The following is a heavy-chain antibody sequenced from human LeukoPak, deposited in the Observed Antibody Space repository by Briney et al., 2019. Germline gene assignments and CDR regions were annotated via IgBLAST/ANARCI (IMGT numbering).Heavy chain of an antibody. V-gene: IGHV3-15*01. CDR1: GFTFSDAW. J-gene: IGHJ4*02. CDR3: TTTYIGY. D-gene: IGHD5-12*01. Sequence: GGSLRLSCAASGFTFSDAWMSWVRQAPGKGLEWVGRIKTKTEGGTTDYAAPVKGRFTISRDDSKNTLYLQMNSRKTEDTAVYYCTTTYIGYWGQGTLVTVSS. CDR2: IKTKTEGGTT.